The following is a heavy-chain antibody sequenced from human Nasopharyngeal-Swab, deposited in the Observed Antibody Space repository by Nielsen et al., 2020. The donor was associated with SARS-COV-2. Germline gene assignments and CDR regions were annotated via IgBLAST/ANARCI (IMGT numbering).Heavy chain of an antibody. J-gene: IGHJ6*02. Sequence: ASVKVSCKVSGYTLTELSMHWVRQAPGKGLEWMGGFDPEDGETIYAQKFQGRVTMTEDTSTDTAYMELSSLRSEDTVVYYCATAPSIGCSSTSCSRWYYYYGMDVWGQGTTVTVSS. CDR3: ATAPSIGCSSTSCSRWYYYYGMDV. V-gene: IGHV1-24*01. CDR1: GYTLTELS. D-gene: IGHD2-2*01. CDR2: FDPEDGET.